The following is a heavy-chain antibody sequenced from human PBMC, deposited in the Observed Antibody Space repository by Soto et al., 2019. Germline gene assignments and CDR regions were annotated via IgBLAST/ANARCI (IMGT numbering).Heavy chain of an antibody. CDR1: GYTFTSYC. CDR2: ISAYNGNT. V-gene: IGHV1-18*04. Sequence: ASVKVSCKASGYTFTSYCISWVRQAPGQGLEWMGWISAYNGNTNYAQKLQGRVTMTTDTSTSTAYMELRSLRSDDTAVYYCARDSTGWNAKELDYWGQGTLVTVSS. J-gene: IGHJ4*02. CDR3: ARDSTGWNAKELDY. D-gene: IGHD1-1*01.